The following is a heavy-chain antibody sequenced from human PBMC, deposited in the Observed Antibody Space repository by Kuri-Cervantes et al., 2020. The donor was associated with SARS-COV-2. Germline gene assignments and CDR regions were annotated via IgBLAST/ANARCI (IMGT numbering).Heavy chain of an antibody. J-gene: IGHJ5*02. CDR3: ARSDSRGRFDP. CDR2: ISGSGGST. V-gene: IGHV3-23*01. Sequence: GGSLRLSCAASGFTFSSYAMSWVRQAPGKGLEWVSAISGSGGSTYYADSVKGRFTISRDNFKNTLYFQMNSLRTEDTAVYYCARSDSRGRFDPWGQGTLVTVSS. CDR1: GFTFSSYA. D-gene: IGHD3-22*01.